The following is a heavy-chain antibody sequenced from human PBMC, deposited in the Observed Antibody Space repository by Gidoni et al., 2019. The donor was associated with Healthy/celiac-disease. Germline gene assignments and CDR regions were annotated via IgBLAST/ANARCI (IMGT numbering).Heavy chain of an antibody. Sequence: EVQLVESGGGLIQPGGSLRLSCAASGFTVSSNYMSWVRQAPGKGLEWVSVIYSGGSTYYADSVKGRFTISRDNSKNTLYLQMNSLRAEDTAVYYCASENWGSYPRFENWGQGTLVTVSS. D-gene: IGHD3-16*02. V-gene: IGHV3-53*01. CDR2: IYSGGST. CDR3: ASENWGSYPRFEN. CDR1: GFTVSSNY. J-gene: IGHJ4*02.